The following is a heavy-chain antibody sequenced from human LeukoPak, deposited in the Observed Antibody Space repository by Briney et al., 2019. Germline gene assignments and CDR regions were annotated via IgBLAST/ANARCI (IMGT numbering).Heavy chain of an antibody. CDR1: GGTFSSYA. D-gene: IGHD2-15*01. CDR2: IIPIFGTA. J-gene: IGHJ5*01. V-gene: IGHV1-69*05. CDR3: ATEVPHCSGGTCYFGWFDS. Sequence: SVKVSCKASGGTFSSYAISWVRQAPGQGLEWMGGIIPIFGTANYAQKFQGRVTMTTDTSTSTIYLEVRSLRSDDTAIYYCATEVPHCSGGTCYFGWFDSWGQGTLVTVSS.